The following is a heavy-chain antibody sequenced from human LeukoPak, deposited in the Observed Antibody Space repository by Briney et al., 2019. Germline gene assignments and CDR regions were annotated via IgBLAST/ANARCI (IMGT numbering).Heavy chain of an antibody. Sequence: GGSLRLSCAASGFTFSSYGMHWVRQAPGKGLEWVAFIRYDGSNKYYADSVKGRFTISRDNSKNTLYLQMNSLRAEDTAVYYCAWSYYYDSSGPVGYWGQGTLVTVSS. D-gene: IGHD3-22*01. J-gene: IGHJ4*02. CDR3: AWSYYYDSSGPVGY. CDR2: IRYDGSNK. CDR1: GFTFSSYG. V-gene: IGHV3-30*02.